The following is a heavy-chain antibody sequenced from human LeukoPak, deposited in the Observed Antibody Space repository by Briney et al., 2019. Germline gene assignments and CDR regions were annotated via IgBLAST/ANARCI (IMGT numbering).Heavy chain of an antibody. D-gene: IGHD1-26*01. CDR1: GGSVSGYF. CDR2: IYYSGST. J-gene: IGHJ3*01. Sequence: PSETLSLTCTVSGGSVSGYFWSWIRQPPGRGLEWIGYIYYSGSTNYNPSLKSRVSMYVDTSTNHFSLRLSSVTAADTAVYYCAREGWYRGSFRAFDVWGQGTMVTVSS. CDR3: AREGWYRGSFRAFDV. V-gene: IGHV4-59*02.